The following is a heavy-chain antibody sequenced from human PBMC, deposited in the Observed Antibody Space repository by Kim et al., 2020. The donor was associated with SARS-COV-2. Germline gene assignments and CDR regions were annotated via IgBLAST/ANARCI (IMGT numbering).Heavy chain of an antibody. CDR3: AKDLLGEFSLPRGWLDS. D-gene: IGHD3-16*01. CDR2: IRGGGGRT. Sequence: GGSLRLSCATSGFSFNKFAMSWVRQAPGKGPEWVSGIRGGGGRTYYVDSVKGRFTISRDNSKNTLHLQMDNLRAEDTALYFCAKDLLGEFSLPRGWLDSWGQGTRVIVSS. V-gene: IGHV3-23*01. J-gene: IGHJ5*01. CDR1: GFSFNKFA.